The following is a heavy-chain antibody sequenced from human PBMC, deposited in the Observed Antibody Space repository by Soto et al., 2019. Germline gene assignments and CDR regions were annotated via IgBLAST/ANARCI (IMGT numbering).Heavy chain of an antibody. Sequence: QVQLQESGPGLVKPSQTLSLTCTVSGGSISSGDYYWSWIRQPPGKGLEWIGYIYYSGSTYYNPSLKSRVTISVDTSKNQFSLKLSSVTAADTAVYYCARAGYYDSSGYPFPDYWGQGTLVTVSS. J-gene: IGHJ4*02. D-gene: IGHD3-22*01. CDR1: GGSISSGDYY. CDR3: ARAGYYDSSGYPFPDY. V-gene: IGHV4-30-4*01. CDR2: IYYSGST.